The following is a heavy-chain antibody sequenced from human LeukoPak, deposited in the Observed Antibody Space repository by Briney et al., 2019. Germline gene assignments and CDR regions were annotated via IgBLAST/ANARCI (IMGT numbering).Heavy chain of an antibody. CDR2: IYYSGST. J-gene: IGHJ4*02. CDR3: ARDSGYGGNSDY. CDR1: GVSISSYY. D-gene: IGHD4-23*01. V-gene: IGHV4-59*01. Sequence: SETLSLTCTVSGVSISSYYWSWIRQPPGKGLEWIGYIYYSGSTNYNPSLKSRVTISVDTSKNQFSLKLSSVTAADTAVYYCARDSGYGGNSDYWGQGTLVTVSS.